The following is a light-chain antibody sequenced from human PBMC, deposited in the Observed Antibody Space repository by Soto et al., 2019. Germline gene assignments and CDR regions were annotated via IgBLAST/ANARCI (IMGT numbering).Light chain of an antibody. CDR2: KAS. CDR3: QHYYSYRE. Sequence: DIQMTQSPSTLSASVGDRVTITCRARQSIDTWLAWHQQKPGQVAKLLISKASSLESGVPSRFSGSGSGTEFTLTVSSLQPDDSASYFCQHYYSYREFGQGTKVEI. CDR1: QSIDTW. V-gene: IGKV1-5*03. J-gene: IGKJ1*01.